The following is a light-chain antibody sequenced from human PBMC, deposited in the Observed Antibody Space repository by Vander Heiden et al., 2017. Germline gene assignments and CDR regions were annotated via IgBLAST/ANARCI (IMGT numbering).Light chain of an antibody. Sequence: QSVLAQPPSASGTSGQTVTISCSGSSSNIGRNTVNWYKQLPGTAPDLLIYNVDQVPSGVPGRVAGSKSGASASLDICDLQSDDEADYYCASWDDSLNAYVCGSGTKVILL. V-gene: IGLV1-44*01. CDR2: NVD. CDR1: SSNIGRNT. CDR3: ASWDDSLNAYV. J-gene: IGLJ1*01.